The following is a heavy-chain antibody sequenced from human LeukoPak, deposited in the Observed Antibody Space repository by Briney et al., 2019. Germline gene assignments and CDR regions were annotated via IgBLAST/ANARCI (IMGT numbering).Heavy chain of an antibody. CDR3: AKDDSSGYYPFDY. V-gene: IGHV3-23*01. CDR2: ISGSGVTT. CDR1: GFAFHYYG. Sequence: GGSLRLSCVVSGFAFHYYGMSWVRQAPGKGLEWVSGISGSGVTTFHADSVKGRFTVSRDNSKNTLYLQMNSLRAEDTAVYYCAKDDSSGYYPFDYWGQGTLVTVSS. D-gene: IGHD3-22*01. J-gene: IGHJ4*02.